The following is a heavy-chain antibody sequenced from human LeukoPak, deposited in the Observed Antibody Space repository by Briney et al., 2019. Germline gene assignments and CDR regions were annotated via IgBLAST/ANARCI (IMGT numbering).Heavy chain of an antibody. D-gene: IGHD1-1*01. V-gene: IGHV4-39*07. CDR3: ARIDSGDYYMDV. Sequence: PSETLSLTCTVSGGSISSSSYYWGWIRQPPGKGLEWIGSIYYSGGTYYNPSLKSRVTISVDTSKNQFSLKLSSVTAADTAVYYCARIDSGDYYMDVWGKGTTVTVSS. CDR1: GGSISSSSYY. J-gene: IGHJ6*03. CDR2: IYYSGGT.